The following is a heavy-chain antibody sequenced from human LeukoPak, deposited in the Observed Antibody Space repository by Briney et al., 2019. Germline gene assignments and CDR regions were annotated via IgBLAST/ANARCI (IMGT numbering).Heavy chain of an antibody. CDR1: GGSFSGYY. Sequence: SETLSLTCAVYGGSFSGYYWSWIRQPPGKGLEWIGEISHSGSTNYNPSLKSRVTISVDTSKNQFSLKLSSVTAADTAVYYCARGGKYNWFDPWGQGTLVTVSS. CDR2: ISHSGST. V-gene: IGHV4-34*01. CDR3: ARGGKYNWFDP. D-gene: IGHD3-10*01. J-gene: IGHJ5*02.